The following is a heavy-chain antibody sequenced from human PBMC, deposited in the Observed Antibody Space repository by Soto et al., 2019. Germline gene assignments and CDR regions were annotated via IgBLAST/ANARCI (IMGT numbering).Heavy chain of an antibody. V-gene: IGHV3-48*02. CDR2: ISSSSTSI. Sequence: GGSLRLSCAASGFTFSSSGMNWVRQAPGKGLEWVSYISSSSTSIYYADSVKGRFTISRDNAQNSLYLQMNSLRDEDMAVYYCARDPGTTFGAFDIWGQGTMVTVSS. J-gene: IGHJ3*02. CDR3: ARDPGTTFGAFDI. D-gene: IGHD1-7*01. CDR1: GFTFSSSG.